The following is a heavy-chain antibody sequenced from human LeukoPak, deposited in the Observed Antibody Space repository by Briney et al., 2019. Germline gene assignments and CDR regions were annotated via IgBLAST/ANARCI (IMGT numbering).Heavy chain of an antibody. V-gene: IGHV3-30-3*01. CDR2: ISYDGSNK. CDR1: GFTFSSYA. D-gene: IGHD2-15*01. J-gene: IGHJ5*02. CDR3: AGGSNWFDP. Sequence: GGSLRLSCAASGFTFSSYAMHWVRQAPGKGLKWVAVISYDGSNKYYADSVKGRFTISRDNSKNTLYLQMNSLRAEDTAVYYCAGGSNWFDPWGQGTLVTVSS.